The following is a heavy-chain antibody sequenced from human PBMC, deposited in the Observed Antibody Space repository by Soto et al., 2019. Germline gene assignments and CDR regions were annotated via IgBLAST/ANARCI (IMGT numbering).Heavy chain of an antibody. J-gene: IGHJ6*02. D-gene: IGHD2-8*01. CDR3: ARGGKYGTNCVCSFCGMDV. V-gene: IGHV1-18*01. Sequence: QVQLVQSGAEVKKPGASVKVSCKASGYTFTSYGISWVRQAPGQGLEWMGWISAYNGNTNYGQKFQGRVTMTTDTTTSTAYVELRSPRSDDTTVYYCARGGKYGTNCVCSFCGMDVWGQGTMVTVSS. CDR2: ISAYNGNT. CDR1: GYTFTSYG.